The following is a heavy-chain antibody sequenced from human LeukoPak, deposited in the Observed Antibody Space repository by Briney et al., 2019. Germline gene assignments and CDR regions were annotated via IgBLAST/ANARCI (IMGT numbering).Heavy chain of an antibody. Sequence: PGGSLRLSCAASGFTFSNYAMSWVRQAPGKGLEWVSVITGSGGSTYHADSVKGRFTISRDNSKDTVYLQMNSLRAEDTAVYYCAKDNSPYVVGEISTNWGQGTLVTVSS. CDR3: AKDNSPYVVGEISTN. CDR1: GFTFSNYA. J-gene: IGHJ4*02. CDR2: ITGSGGST. V-gene: IGHV3-23*01. D-gene: IGHD2-15*01.